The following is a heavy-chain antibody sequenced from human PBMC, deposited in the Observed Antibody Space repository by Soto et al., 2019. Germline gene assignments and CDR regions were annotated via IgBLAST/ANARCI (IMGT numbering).Heavy chain of an antibody. V-gene: IGHV3-21*01. D-gene: IGHD6-6*01. CDR2: IISSSSYI. CDR1: GFTFSSYS. CDR3: ARDQGYSSSSTLGFDY. Sequence: GGSLRLSCAASGFTFSSYSMNWVRQAPGKGLEWVSSIISSSSYIYYADSVKGRFTISRDNAKNSLYLQMNSLRAEDTAVYYCARDQGYSSSSTLGFDYWGQGTLVTVSS. J-gene: IGHJ4*02.